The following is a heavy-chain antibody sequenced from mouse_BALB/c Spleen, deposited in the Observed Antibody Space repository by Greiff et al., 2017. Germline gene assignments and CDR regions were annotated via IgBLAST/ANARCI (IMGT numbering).Heavy chain of an antibody. J-gene: IGHJ4*01. CDR1: GFTFSSFG. Sequence: DVMLVESGGGLVQPGGSRKLSCAASGFTFSSFGMHWVRQAPEKGLEWVAYISSGSSTIYYADTVKGRFTISRDNPKNTLFLQMTSLRSEDTAMYYCARGGITRAMDYWGQGTSVTVSS. D-gene: IGHD2-4*01. CDR2: ISSGSSTI. CDR3: ARGGITRAMDY. V-gene: IGHV5-17*02.